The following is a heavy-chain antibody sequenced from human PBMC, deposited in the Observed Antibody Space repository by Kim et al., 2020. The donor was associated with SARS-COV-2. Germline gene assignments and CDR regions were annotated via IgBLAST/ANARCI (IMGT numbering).Heavy chain of an antibody. CDR1: GGSISSSSYY. V-gene: IGHV4-39*01. D-gene: IGHD5-18*01. Sequence: SETLSLTCTVSGGSISSSSYYWGWIRQPPGKGLEWIGNIYYSGSTYYNPSLKSRVTISVDTSKNQFSLKLSSVTAADTAVYYCAIHFYGYSYDFPFDYWGQGTLVTVSS. CDR3: AIHFYGYSYDFPFDY. CDR2: IYYSGST. J-gene: IGHJ4*02.